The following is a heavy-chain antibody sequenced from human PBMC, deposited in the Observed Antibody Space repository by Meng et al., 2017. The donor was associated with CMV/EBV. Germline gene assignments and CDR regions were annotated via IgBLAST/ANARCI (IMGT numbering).Heavy chain of an antibody. CDR1: GGSISSSTYY. D-gene: IGHD2-15*01. Sequence: SETLSLTCTVSGGSISSSTYYWGWIRQPPGKGLEWIGSIFYSGRAFYNPSLKSRISISVDTSKNQFSLKLSSVTAADTAVYYCARDHATWFDPWGQGTLVTVSS. J-gene: IGHJ5*02. V-gene: IGHV4-39*02. CDR2: IFYSGRA. CDR3: ARDHATWFDP.